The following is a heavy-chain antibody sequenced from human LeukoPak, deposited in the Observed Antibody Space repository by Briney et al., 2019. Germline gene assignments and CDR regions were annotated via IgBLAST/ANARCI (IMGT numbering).Heavy chain of an antibody. V-gene: IGHV1-2*04. Sequence: GPSVRVSCKASGYTSTGYYMHWVRQAPGQGLEWMGWINPNSGGTNNAQKFQGWVTMTRYTSISTAYMELSRLRSDDTAVYYCARGDMAVAGYFDYWGQGTLVTVSS. D-gene: IGHD6-19*01. CDR1: GYTSTGYY. J-gene: IGHJ4*02. CDR3: ARGDMAVAGYFDY. CDR2: INPNSGGT.